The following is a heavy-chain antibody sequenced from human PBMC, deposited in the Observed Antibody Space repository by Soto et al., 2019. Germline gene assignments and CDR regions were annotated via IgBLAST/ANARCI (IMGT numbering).Heavy chain of an antibody. D-gene: IGHD2-15*01. V-gene: IGHV4-34*01. CDR3: ARQGSCSGGSCYSRTLDY. CDR1: GGSFSGYH. Sequence: SETLSLTCAVYGGSFSGYHWSRSRHPPGKGPEWIGEINHSGSPNYTPSLQSRVTISADTSKNQFSLKLSSVGAAATAVYYCARQGSCSGGSCYSRTLDYWGQATLVAVSS. CDR2: INHSGSP. J-gene: IGHJ4*02.